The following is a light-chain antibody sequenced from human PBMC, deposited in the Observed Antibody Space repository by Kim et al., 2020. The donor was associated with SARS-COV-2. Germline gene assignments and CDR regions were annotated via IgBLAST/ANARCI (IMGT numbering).Light chain of an antibody. CDR2: KAS. V-gene: IGKV1-5*03. J-gene: IGKJ1*01. CDR1: QSISSW. CDR3: QQQAGT. Sequence: DIQMTQSPSTLSASVGDRVTITCRASQSISSWLAWYQQKPGKAPKLLIYKASSLESGVPSRFSGSGSGTEFTLTISSLQPDDFATYYCQQQAGTFGQGTKVDIK.